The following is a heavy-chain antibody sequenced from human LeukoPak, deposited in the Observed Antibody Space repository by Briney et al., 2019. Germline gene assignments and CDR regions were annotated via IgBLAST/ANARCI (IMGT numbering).Heavy chain of an antibody. CDR1: GFTFSSYW. V-gene: IGHV3-74*01. D-gene: IGHD4-11*01. CDR2: INSDGSST. CDR3: VRSNQHDYDAFDI. J-gene: IGHJ3*02. Sequence: GGSLRLSCAASGFTFSSYWMHWVRQAPGKGLVWVSRINSDGSSTSYADSVKGRFTISRDNAKNTLYLQMNSLRAEDTAVYYCVRSNQHDYDAFDIWGQGTMVTVSS.